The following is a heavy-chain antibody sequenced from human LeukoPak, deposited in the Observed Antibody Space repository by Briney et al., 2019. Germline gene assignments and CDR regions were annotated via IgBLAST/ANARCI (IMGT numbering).Heavy chain of an antibody. CDR1: GFTFSSYA. V-gene: IGHV3-30-3*01. J-gene: IGHJ4*02. CDR3: ARDPNCSSTSCYVLGY. CDR2: ISYDGSNK. Sequence: HPGGSLRLSCVASGFTFSSYAMHWVRQAPGKGLEWVAVISYDGSNKYYADSVKGRFTISRDNSKNTLYLQVISLRAEDTAVYYCARDPNCSSTSCYVLGYWGQGTLVTVSS. D-gene: IGHD2-2*01.